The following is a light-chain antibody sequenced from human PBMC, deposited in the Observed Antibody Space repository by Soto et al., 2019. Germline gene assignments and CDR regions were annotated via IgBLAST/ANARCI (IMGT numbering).Light chain of an antibody. V-gene: IGKV1-39*01. Sequence: DIQMTQSPSSLSASVGDRVTITCRASESINRHLNWYQQKPGKAPKLLIYAASSLQNGVPSRFSRRGTETDFTLTISKLPPEDFATYYCQQSSSTLSITLGQGTRLEMK. CDR3: QQSSSTLSIT. J-gene: IGKJ5*01. CDR2: AAS. CDR1: ESINRH.